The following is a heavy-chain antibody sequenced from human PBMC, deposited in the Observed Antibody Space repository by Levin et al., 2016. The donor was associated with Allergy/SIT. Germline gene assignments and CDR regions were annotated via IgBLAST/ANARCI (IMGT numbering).Heavy chain of an antibody. CDR2: IVVGSGNT. D-gene: IGHD3-22*01. Sequence: SVKVSCKASGFTFTSSAMQWVRQARGQRLEWIGWIVVGSGNTNYAQKFQERVTITRDMSTSTAYMELSSLRSEDTAVYYCAAQTRDDSSGLSPFDYWGQGTLVTVSS. V-gene: IGHV1-58*02. CDR3: AAQTRDDSSGLSPFDY. CDR1: GFTFTSSA. J-gene: IGHJ4*02.